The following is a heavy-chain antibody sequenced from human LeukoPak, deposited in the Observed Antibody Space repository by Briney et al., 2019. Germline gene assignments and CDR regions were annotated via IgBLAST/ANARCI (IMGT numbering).Heavy chain of an antibody. V-gene: IGHV1-69*05. CDR3: ARDSSGWPSDY. CDR1: GGTFSSYA. CDR2: IIPIFATA. D-gene: IGHD6-19*01. J-gene: IGHJ4*02. Sequence: GSSVKVSCKASGGTFSSYAISWVRQAPGQGLEWMGRIIPIFATANYAQKFQGRVTITTDESTGTAYMELSSLRSEDTAVYYCARDSSGWPSDYWGQGTLVTVSS.